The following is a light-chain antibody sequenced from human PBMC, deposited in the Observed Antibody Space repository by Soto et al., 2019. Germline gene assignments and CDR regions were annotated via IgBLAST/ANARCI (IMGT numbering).Light chain of an antibody. J-gene: IGKJ1*01. Sequence: IRINKSAFTLSVSPGERATLSCRASQSVSSNLAWYQQKPGQAPRLLVYGASTRATGIPSRFSGSGSGTEFTLTISSLQSEDFAVYCCQQYYKLPWTFGQGTKVDIK. CDR2: GAS. CDR3: QQYYKLPWT. CDR1: QSVSSN. V-gene: IGKV3-15*01.